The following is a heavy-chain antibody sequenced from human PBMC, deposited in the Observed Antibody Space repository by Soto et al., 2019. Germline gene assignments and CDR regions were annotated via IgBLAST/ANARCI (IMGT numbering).Heavy chain of an antibody. J-gene: IGHJ4*02. D-gene: IGHD3-22*01. CDR1: GYTFTGYY. Sequence: SVKVSCKASGYTFTGYYMHWVRQAPGQGLEWMGWINPNSGGTNYAQKFQGRVTMTRDTSISTAYMELSRLRSDDTAVYYCARGYYYDSSGYYYYFDYWGQGTLVTVSS. CDR3: ARGYYYDSSGYYYYFDY. V-gene: IGHV1-2*02. CDR2: INPNSGGT.